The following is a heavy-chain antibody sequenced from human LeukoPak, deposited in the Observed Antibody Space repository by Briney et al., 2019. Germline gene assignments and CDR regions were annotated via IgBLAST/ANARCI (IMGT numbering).Heavy chain of an antibody. CDR1: GFTFSSYA. D-gene: IGHD5-18*01. CDR3: ARDRLREYSYGFSSFDY. CDR2: ISYDGRNK. Sequence: PGRSLRLSCAASGFTFSSYAMRSVRQAPGKGLEWGAVISYDGRNKYCAASVKGRFTMSRENSKNTPYLQMNSLRAEDTAVYYCARDRLREYSYGFSSFDYWGQGTLVTVSS. J-gene: IGHJ4*02. V-gene: IGHV3-30*04.